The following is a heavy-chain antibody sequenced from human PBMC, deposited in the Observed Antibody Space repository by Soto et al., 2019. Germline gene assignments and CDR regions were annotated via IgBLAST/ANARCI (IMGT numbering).Heavy chain of an antibody. CDR3: ARLPVAGTEEGAFDI. D-gene: IGHD6-19*01. CDR1: GYSFSNYW. J-gene: IGHJ3*02. Sequence: GESLKISYKGSGYSFSNYWIGWVRQMPGKGLEWMGIIYPGDSDTRYSPSFQGQVSISADKSISTAYLQWSSLKASDTAMYYCARLPVAGTEEGAFDIWGQGTMVTVSS. V-gene: IGHV5-51*01. CDR2: IYPGDSDT.